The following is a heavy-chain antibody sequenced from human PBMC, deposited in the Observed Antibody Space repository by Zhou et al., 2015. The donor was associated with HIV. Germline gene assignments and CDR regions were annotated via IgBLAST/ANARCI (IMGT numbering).Heavy chain of an antibody. Sequence: QVRLVQSGGGVVQPGRSLRLSCAASGFTFSSYCMHWVRQAPGKGLEWVAIMSFDGGNMYYAESVKGRFSVSRDNSKNTLSLQMNSLRAEDTAVYYCAKGFVTGTTKWGQGTLVTVSS. CDR2: MSFDGGNM. J-gene: IGHJ4*02. D-gene: IGHD1-20*01. CDR3: AKGFVTGTTK. CDR1: GFTFSSYC. V-gene: IGHV3-30-3*01.